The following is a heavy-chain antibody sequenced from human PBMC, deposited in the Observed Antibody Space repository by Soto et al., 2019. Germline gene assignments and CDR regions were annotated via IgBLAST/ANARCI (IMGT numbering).Heavy chain of an antibody. J-gene: IGHJ6*02. CDR3: AKDLGSEGYSYGYNAMDV. Sequence: GGSLRLSCATSGFTFRIYGLHWVRQAPGKGLEWVAVISYDGSNKYYADSVKGRFTISRDNSKNTLDLQMNSLRAEDTAVYYCAKDLGSEGYSYGYNAMDVWGQGTTVTVSS. CDR2: ISYDGSNK. V-gene: IGHV3-30*18. D-gene: IGHD5-18*01. CDR1: GFTFRIYG.